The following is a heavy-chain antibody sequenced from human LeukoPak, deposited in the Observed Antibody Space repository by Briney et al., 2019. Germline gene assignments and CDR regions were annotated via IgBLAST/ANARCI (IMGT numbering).Heavy chain of an antibody. V-gene: IGHV3-30*04. CDR1: GFTFSSYA. CDR2: ISYDGSNK. Sequence: GRSLRLSCAASGFTFSSYAMHWVRQAPGEGLGWVAVISYDGSNKYYADSVKGRFTISRDNSKNTLYLQMNSLRAEDTAVYYCASTSYYDSSGYYYPPMSNYWGQGTLVTVSS. D-gene: IGHD3-22*01. CDR3: ASTSYYDSSGYYYPPMSNY. J-gene: IGHJ4*02.